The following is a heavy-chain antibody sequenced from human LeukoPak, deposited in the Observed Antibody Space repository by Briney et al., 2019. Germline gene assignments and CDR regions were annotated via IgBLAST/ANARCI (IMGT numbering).Heavy chain of an antibody. J-gene: IGHJ4*02. Sequence: SVKVSCKASGGTFSSYAISWVRQAPGQGLEWMGRIIPILGIANYAQKFQGRVTITADKSTSTAYMELSSLRSEDTAVYYCARGSPYYCDSSGYLDYWGQGTLITVSS. CDR3: ARGSPYYCDSSGYLDY. D-gene: IGHD3-22*01. V-gene: IGHV1-69*04. CDR2: IIPILGIA. CDR1: GGTFSSYA.